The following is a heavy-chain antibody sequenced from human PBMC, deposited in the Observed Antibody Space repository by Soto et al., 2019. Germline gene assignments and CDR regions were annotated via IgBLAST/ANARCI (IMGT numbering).Heavy chain of an antibody. CDR3: ARGSLGYCSGGSCHDY. V-gene: IGHV4-34*01. D-gene: IGHD2-15*01. Sequence: QVQLQQWGAGLLKPSETLSLTCAVYGGSFSGYYWSWIRQPPGKGLEWIGEINHSGSTNYNPSLKRRVTISVDTSKNQFSLKLSSVTAAGTAVYYCARGSLGYCSGGSCHDYWGQGTLVTVSS. J-gene: IGHJ4*02. CDR1: GGSFSGYY. CDR2: INHSGST.